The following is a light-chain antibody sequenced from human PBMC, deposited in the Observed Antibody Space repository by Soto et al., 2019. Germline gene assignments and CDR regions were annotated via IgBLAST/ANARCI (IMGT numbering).Light chain of an antibody. CDR3: QKYNTVPAT. Sequence: DIQMTQSPPSLSASVGDRVTITCRASQGIGNSLAWYQQKPGTVPKLLIYSASTLQSGVPSRFSGSGSGKDLTITISSLQPEDVAAYYCQKYNTVPATFGQGTRLEIK. J-gene: IGKJ5*01. V-gene: IGKV1-27*01. CDR2: SAS. CDR1: QGIGNS.